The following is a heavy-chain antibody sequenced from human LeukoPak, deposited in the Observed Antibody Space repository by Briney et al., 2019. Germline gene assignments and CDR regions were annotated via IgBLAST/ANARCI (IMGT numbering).Heavy chain of an antibody. J-gene: IGHJ5*02. CDR2: ISGSGGST. CDR1: GSTFSSYA. D-gene: IGHD3-22*01. V-gene: IGHV3-23*01. Sequence: GGSLRLSCAASGSTFSSYAMSWVRQAPGKGLEWVSAISGSGGSTYYADSVKGRFTISRDNSKNTLYLQMNSLRAEDTAVYYCAADSSGANWFDPWGQGTLVTVSS. CDR3: AADSSGANWFDP.